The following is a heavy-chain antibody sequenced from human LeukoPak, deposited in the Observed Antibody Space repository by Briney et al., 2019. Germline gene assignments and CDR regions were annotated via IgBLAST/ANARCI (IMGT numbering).Heavy chain of an antibody. CDR3: ARELDWGAVNDAFDI. D-gene: IGHD3/OR15-3a*01. J-gene: IGHJ3*02. V-gene: IGHV4-61*02. Sequence: SETLSLTCTVSGGSISSGSYYRSWIRQPAGKGLEWIGRIYTSGSTNYNPSLKSRVTISVDTSKNQFSLKLSSVTAADTAVYYCARELDWGAVNDAFDIWGQGTMVTVSS. CDR2: IYTSGST. CDR1: GGSISSGSYY.